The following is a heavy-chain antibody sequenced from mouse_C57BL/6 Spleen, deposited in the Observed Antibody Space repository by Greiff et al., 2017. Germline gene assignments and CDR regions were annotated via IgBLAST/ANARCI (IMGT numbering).Heavy chain of an antibody. CDR3: ARSHDYDEDYFDY. Sequence: VQLKQPGTELVKPGASVKLSCKASGYTFTSYWMHWVKQRPGQGLEWIGNINPSNGGTNYNEKFKSKATLTVDKSSSTAYMQLSSLTSEDSAVYYCARSHDYDEDYFDYWGQGTTLTVSS. V-gene: IGHV1-53*01. D-gene: IGHD2-4*01. J-gene: IGHJ2*01. CDR1: GYTFTSYW. CDR2: INPSNGGT.